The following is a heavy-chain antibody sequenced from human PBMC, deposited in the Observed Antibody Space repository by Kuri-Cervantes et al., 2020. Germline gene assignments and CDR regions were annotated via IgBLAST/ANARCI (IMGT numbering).Heavy chain of an antibody. CDR1: GGSISSSSYY. J-gene: IGHJ6*03. D-gene: IGHD2-15*01. V-gene: IGHV4-39*07. CDR2: INHSGST. Sequence: SETLSLTCTVSGGSISSSSYYWGWIRQPPGKGLEWIGEINHSGSTNYNPSLKSRVTTSVDTSKNQFSLKLSSVTAADTAVYYCARMRGYCSGGSCYLRYYYYMDVWGKGTTVTVSS. CDR3: ARMRGYCSGGSCYLRYYYYMDV.